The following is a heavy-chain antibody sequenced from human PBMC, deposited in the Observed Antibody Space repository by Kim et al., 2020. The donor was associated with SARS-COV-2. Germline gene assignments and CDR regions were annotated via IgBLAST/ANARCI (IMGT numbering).Heavy chain of an antibody. D-gene: IGHD3-22*01. CDR1: GGSFSGYY. V-gene: IGHV4-34*01. CDR3: ARVLKNYYDSSGYHLDY. CDR2: INPSGST. J-gene: IGHJ4*02. Sequence: SETLSLTCAVYGGSFSGYYWSWIRQPPGKGLEWIGEINPSGSTNYNPSLKSRVTISVDTSKNQFSLKLSSVTAADTAVYYCARVLKNYYDSSGYHLDYLGQGTLVTVSS.